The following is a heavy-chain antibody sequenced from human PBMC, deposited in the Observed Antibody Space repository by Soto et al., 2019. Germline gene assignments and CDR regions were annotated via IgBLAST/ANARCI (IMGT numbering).Heavy chain of an antibody. CDR3: ARSIVATRNDYYGMDV. CDR1: GGTFSSYA. CDR2: FIPIFGTA. Sequence: SVKVSCKASGGTFSSYAISWVRQAPGQGLEWMGGFIPIFGTANYAQKFQGRVTITADESTSTAYMELSSLRSEDTAVYYCARSIVATRNDYYGMDVWGQGTTVTVSS. D-gene: IGHD5-12*01. J-gene: IGHJ6*02. V-gene: IGHV1-69*01.